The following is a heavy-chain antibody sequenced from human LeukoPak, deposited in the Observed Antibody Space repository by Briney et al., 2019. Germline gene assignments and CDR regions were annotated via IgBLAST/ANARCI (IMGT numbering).Heavy chain of an antibody. J-gene: IGHJ6*02. CDR1: GFTFSNAW. Sequence: GGSLRLSCAASGFTFSNAWMSWVRQAPGKGLEWVGRIKSKTDGGTTDYAAPVKGRFTISRDDSKNTLYLQMNSLKTEDTAVYHCTTAPGVDYYYYGMDVWGQGTTVTVSS. V-gene: IGHV3-15*01. CDR3: TTAPGVDYYYYGMDV. CDR2: IKSKTDGGTT.